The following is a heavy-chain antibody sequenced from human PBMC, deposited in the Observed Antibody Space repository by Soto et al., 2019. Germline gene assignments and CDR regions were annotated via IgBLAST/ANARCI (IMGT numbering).Heavy chain of an antibody. CDR1: GGSITTYQ. D-gene: IGHD5-18*01. Sequence: PSETLSLTCTVSGGSITTYQWSWIRQPPGKGLEWIGGYSGFTDYNPSLESRATISVDHSKNQFSLTLRSVTAADTAVYYCARDYGYYSFFFDYWGQGNLVTVSS. CDR2: YSGFT. V-gene: IGHV4-59*01. CDR3: ARDYGYYSFFFDY. J-gene: IGHJ4*02.